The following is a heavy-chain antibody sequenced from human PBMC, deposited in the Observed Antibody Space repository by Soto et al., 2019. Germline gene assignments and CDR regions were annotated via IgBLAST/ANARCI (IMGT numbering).Heavy chain of an antibody. CDR1: GDSITSSSHY. V-gene: IGHV4-61*05. J-gene: IGHJ4*02. D-gene: IGHD4-17*01. CDR3: ARGRRGDYVPFDY. Sequence: SETLSLTCTVSGDSITSSSHYWGWIRQPPGKGLQCIAYIYYSGNTNYNPSLKSRVTISVDTSKNQFSLKLSSVTAADTAVYYCARGRRGDYVPFDYWGQGTLVTVSS. CDR2: IYYSGNT.